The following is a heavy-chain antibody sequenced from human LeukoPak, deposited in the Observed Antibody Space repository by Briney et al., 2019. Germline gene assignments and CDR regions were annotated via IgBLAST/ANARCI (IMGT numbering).Heavy chain of an antibody. CDR3: AGDTYHYDSSGYQYSGDAFDI. D-gene: IGHD3-22*01. V-gene: IGHV3-23*01. CDR1: GFPFSSYA. J-gene: IGHJ3*02. Sequence: GGSLRLSCAASGFPFSSYAMSWVRQAPGKGLEWVAAICGSGGSTYYPDSVKGRFTISRDHYKNSPYLQITVLRAEDAAVYCFAGDTYHYDSSGYQYSGDAFDIWGQGAMVTVSS. CDR2: ICGSGGST.